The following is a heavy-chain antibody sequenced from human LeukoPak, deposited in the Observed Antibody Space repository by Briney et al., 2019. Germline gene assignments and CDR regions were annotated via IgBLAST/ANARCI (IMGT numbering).Heavy chain of an antibody. CDR2: IYHSGSI. D-gene: IGHD1/OR15-1a*01. CDR1: GDSISTSTW. CDR3: ARGHNENNYKSTIDV. J-gene: IGHJ3*01. Sequence: PSETLSLTCAVSGDSISTSTWWNWVRQPPGKGLEWIGEIYHSGSINRNPSLKSRVTISVDKTKNQFSLKLSSVTAADTAMYYCARGHNENNYKSTIDVWAKGQWSPSLQ. V-gene: IGHV4-4*02.